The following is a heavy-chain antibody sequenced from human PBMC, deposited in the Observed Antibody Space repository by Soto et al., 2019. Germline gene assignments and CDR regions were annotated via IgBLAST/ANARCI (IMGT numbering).Heavy chain of an antibody. V-gene: IGHV3-23*01. CDR1: GFSFSIYT. D-gene: IGHD2-21*02. CDR3: TTWLTAHFDY. J-gene: IGHJ4*02. Sequence: GSLRVPCSAPGFSFSIYTLNWVRRAPGKGLEWVATSSDRRTGNTHYSDSVRGRFTLSRDYSRNILFLQMDSLRDDDTALYYCTTWLTAHFDYWGRGTQVTVYS. CDR2: SSDRRTGNT.